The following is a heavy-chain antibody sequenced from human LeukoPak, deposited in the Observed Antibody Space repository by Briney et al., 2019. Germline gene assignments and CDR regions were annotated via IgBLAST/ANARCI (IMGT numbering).Heavy chain of an antibody. CDR2: ISVYNGNT. CDR3: ARDQSGSYVY. D-gene: IGHD1-26*01. J-gene: IGHJ4*02. CDR1: GYTFTNCG. Sequence: ASVKVSCKVSGYTFTNCGISWVRQAPGQGLEWMGWISVYNGNTNYAQKFQGRVTMTADTSTSTAYMELRSLRSDDTAVYYCARDQSGSYVYWGQGTLVTVSS. V-gene: IGHV1-18*01.